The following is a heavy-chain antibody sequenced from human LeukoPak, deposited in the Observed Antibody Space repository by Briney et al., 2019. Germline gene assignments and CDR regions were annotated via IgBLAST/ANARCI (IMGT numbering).Heavy chain of an antibody. V-gene: IGHV3-74*01. J-gene: IGHJ4*02. CDR3: AREETGTDFDY. CDR2: INSDGSST. Sequence: GVSLRLSCAASGFTFSSYWMHWVRQAPGKGLVWVSRINSDGSSTSYADSVKGRFTISRDNAKNTLYLQMNSLRAEDTAVYYCAREETGTDFDYWGQGTLVTVSS. CDR1: GFTFSSYW. D-gene: IGHD1-7*01.